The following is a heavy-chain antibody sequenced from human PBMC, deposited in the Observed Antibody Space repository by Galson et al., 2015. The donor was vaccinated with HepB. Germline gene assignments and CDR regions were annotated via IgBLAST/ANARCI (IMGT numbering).Heavy chain of an antibody. Sequence: SLRLSCAASGFSFRSYGMHWVRQAPGKGLEWVALILYDGSQKYYGDSVKGRFTISRDDSKNTLHLQMNSLRTEDTAVYFCAKIMRRGPLVRGITPDFWGQGTLVTVSS. CDR2: ILYDGSQK. CDR3: AKIMRRGPLVRGITPDF. CDR1: GFSFRSYG. J-gene: IGHJ4*02. D-gene: IGHD3-10*01. V-gene: IGHV3-30*18.